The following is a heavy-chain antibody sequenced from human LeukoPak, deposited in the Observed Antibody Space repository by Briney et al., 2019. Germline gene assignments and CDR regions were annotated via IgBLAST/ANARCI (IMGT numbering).Heavy chain of an antibody. D-gene: IGHD2-2*01. CDR1: GFTFSNYG. Sequence: PGGSLRLSCVASGFTFSNYGMHWVRQTPGKGLEYVSAISSSEGRTYYANSVKGRFTISRDNSKNTLYLQMNSLRAEDTAVYYCASAWIAGYCSSTSCYPPGDYWGQGTLVTVSS. J-gene: IGHJ4*02. CDR2: ISSSEGRT. V-gene: IGHV3-64*01. CDR3: ASAWIAGYCSSTSCYPPGDY.